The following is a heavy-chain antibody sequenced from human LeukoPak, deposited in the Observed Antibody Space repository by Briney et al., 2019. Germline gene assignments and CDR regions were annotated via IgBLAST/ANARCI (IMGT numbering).Heavy chain of an antibody. Sequence: PGGSLRLSCAASGFTFSNYAMTWVRQAPGKGLEWVSSISGSGDNTCYADSVKDRFSISRDNSKTTVSLQMNSLRAEDTAVYYCAKGRGTAVTSAANYWGQGTLVTVSS. J-gene: IGHJ4*02. V-gene: IGHV3-23*01. CDR3: AKGRGTAVTSAANY. CDR1: GFTFSNYA. D-gene: IGHD4-17*01. CDR2: ISGSGDNT.